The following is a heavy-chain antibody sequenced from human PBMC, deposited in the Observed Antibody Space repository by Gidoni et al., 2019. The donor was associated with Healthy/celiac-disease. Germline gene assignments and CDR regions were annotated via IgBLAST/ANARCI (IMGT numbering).Heavy chain of an antibody. J-gene: IGHJ2*01. CDR2: IDWDDDK. D-gene: IGHD6-13*01. CDR1: GFSLSTSGMC. Sequence: QVTLRESGPALVKPTQTLTLTCTFSGFSLSTSGMCVSWIRQPPGKALEWLARIDWDDDKYYSTSLKTRLTISKDTSKNQVVLTMTNMDPVDTATYYGARIFDSSSWYHFDLWGRGTLVTVSS. V-gene: IGHV2-70*15. CDR3: ARIFDSSSWYHFDL.